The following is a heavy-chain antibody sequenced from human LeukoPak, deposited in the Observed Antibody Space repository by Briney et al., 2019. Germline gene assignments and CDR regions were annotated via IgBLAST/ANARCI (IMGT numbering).Heavy chain of an antibody. V-gene: IGHV3-23*01. J-gene: IGHJ4*02. D-gene: IGHD3-22*01. CDR1: GFTFSSYA. CDR2: ISGNGGST. CDR3: AKDLRQTYYDSSGPLDY. Sequence: GGSLRLSCAASGFTFSSYAMSWVRQAPGKGLEWVSAISGNGGSTYYADSVKGRFTISRDNSKNTLYLQMNSLRAEDTAIYYCAKDLRQTYYDSSGPLDYWGQGTLVTVSS.